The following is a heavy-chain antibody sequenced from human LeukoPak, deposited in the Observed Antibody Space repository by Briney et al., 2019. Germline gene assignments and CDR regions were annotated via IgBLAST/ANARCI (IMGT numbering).Heavy chain of an antibody. CDR2: IWYDGSNK. CDR3: AKVLVRGVIGADDAFDI. J-gene: IGHJ3*02. V-gene: IGHV3-33*06. D-gene: IGHD3-10*01. Sequence: GGSLRLSCAASGFTFSSYVMSWVRQAPGKGLEWVAVIWYDGSNKYYADSVKGRFTISRDNSKNTLYLQMNSLRAEDTAVYYCAKVLVRGVIGADDAFDIWGQGTMVTVSS. CDR1: GFTFSSYV.